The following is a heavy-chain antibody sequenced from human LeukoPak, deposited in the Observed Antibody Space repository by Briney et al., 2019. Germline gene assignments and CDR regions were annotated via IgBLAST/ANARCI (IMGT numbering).Heavy chain of an antibody. CDR1: GFTFSSYA. CDR2: IKKDGSDK. J-gene: IGHJ4*02. CDR3: VAGSGWRFDY. D-gene: IGHD6-19*01. V-gene: IGHV3-7*01. Sequence: GGSLRLSCAASGFTFSSYAMHWVRQAPGKGLEWVANIKKDGSDKNYLGSVKGRFTISRDNAKNSLYVQMNSLRVEDTAVYYCVAGSGWRFDYWGQGTLVTVSS.